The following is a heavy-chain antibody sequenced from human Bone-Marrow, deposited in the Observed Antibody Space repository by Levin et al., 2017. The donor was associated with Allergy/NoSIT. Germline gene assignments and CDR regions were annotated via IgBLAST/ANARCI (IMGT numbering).Heavy chain of an antibody. CDR1: GFNLGDYA. CDR2: IRSKADGETT. CDR3: STGAI. D-gene: IGHD3-10*01. Sequence: GGSLRLSCTTSGFNLGDYAMSWVRQAPGKGLEWIGIIRSKADGETTNYAASVKGRFTISRDDSKGVAHLQMNSLKTEDTAVYYCSTGAIWGKGTTVNVSS. V-gene: IGHV3-49*04. J-gene: IGHJ6*04.